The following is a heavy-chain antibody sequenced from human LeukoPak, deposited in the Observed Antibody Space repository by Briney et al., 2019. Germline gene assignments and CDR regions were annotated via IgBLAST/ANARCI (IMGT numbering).Heavy chain of an antibody. CDR1: GYTFTSYD. Sequence: GASVKVSRKASGYTFTSYDINWVRQAPGQGLEWMGWMNPNNGKAGYAQKLQGRVTMTRITSISTAYMELTSLTSEDTAVYYCARDRSRLDSSSEYWGQGTLVTVSS. CDR2: MNPNNGKA. V-gene: IGHV1-8*01. CDR3: ARDRSRLDSSSEY. J-gene: IGHJ4*02. D-gene: IGHD6-13*01.